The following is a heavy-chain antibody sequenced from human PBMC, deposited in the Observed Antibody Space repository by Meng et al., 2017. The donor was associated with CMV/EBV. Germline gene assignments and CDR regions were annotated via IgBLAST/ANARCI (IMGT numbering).Heavy chain of an antibody. Sequence: GSLSLSCTVSGGSISSYYWSWIRQPPGKGLEWIGYIYYSGSTNYNPSLKSRVTISVDTSKNQFSLKLSSVTAADTAVYYCARDRWDSSHDGYYYYYGMDVWGQGTTVTVSS. J-gene: IGHJ6*02. V-gene: IGHV4-59*01. CDR1: GGSISSYY. D-gene: IGHD6-13*01. CDR2: IYYSGST. CDR3: ARDRWDSSHDGYYYYYGMDV.